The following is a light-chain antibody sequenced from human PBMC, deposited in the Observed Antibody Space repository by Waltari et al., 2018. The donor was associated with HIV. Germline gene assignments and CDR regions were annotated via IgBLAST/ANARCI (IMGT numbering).Light chain of an antibody. J-gene: IGLJ3*02. CDR2: EVT. CDR3: NSYTISSTLGV. V-gene: IGLV2-14*01. CDR1: SSDVGGYNF. Sequence: QSALTQPASVSGSPGQSITISCTGTSSDVGGYNFVSWYQQHPGKAPKLMIYEVTNRPSGVSNRFSGSKSGNTASLTISALQAEDEADYYCNSYTISSTLGVFGGGTKLTVL.